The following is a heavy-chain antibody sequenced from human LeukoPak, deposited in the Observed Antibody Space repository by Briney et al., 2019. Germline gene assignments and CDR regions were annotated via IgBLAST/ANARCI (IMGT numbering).Heavy chain of an antibody. CDR1: GFTFSGYG. D-gene: IGHD1-26*01. J-gene: IGHJ6*03. CDR2: ITSGSSYI. V-gene: IGHV3-21*01. CDR3: ARDPYSGSYGNYYYYFMDV. Sequence: GGSLRLSCAASGFTFSGYGMNWVRQAPGKGLEWVSSITSGSSYIYYADSVKGRFTISRDNAKNSLYLQMNSLRAEDTAVYYCARDPYSGSYGNYYYYFMDVWGKGTTVTISS.